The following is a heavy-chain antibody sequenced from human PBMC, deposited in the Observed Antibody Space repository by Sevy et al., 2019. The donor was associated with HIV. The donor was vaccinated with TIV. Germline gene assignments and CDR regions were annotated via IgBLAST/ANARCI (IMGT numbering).Heavy chain of an antibody. CDR3: AKDPDYITIFGVVNTAIFDY. CDR1: GFTFSSYA. J-gene: IGHJ4*02. CDR2: ISGSGGST. V-gene: IGHV3-23*01. D-gene: IGHD3-3*01. Sequence: VGSLRLSCAASGFTFSSYAMSWVRQAPGKGLEWVSAISGSGGSTYYADSVKGRFTISRDNSKNTLYLQMNSLRAEDTAVYYCAKDPDYITIFGVVNTAIFDYWGQGTLVTVSS.